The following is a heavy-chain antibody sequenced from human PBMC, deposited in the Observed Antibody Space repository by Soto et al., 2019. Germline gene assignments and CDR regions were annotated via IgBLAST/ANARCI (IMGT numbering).Heavy chain of an antibody. CDR3: AARNIAAAFDY. D-gene: IGHD6-13*01. CDR2: IYYSGST. CDR1: GGSISSYY. Sequence: QVQLQESGPGLVKPSETLSLTCTVSGGSISSYYWSWIRQPPGKGLEWIGYIYYSGSTNYNPSLKSRVTISVDTSKNQFSLKLSSVTAADTAVYYCAARNIAAAFDYWGQGTLVTVSS. J-gene: IGHJ4*02. V-gene: IGHV4-59*08.